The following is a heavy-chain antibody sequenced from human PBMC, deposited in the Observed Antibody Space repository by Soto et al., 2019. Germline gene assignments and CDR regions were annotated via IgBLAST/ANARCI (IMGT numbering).Heavy chain of an antibody. J-gene: IGHJ6*02. V-gene: IGHV1-8*01. CDR3: AREKTSYGMDV. CDR1: GYTFPSYD. Sequence: QVQLVQSGAEVKKPGASVKVSCKASGYTFPSYDINWVRQATGQGLEWMGWMNPNSGNTGYAQKFQGRVTRTRNTSISTAYMELSSLRSEDTAVNYCAREKTSYGMDVWGQGTTVSVSS. CDR2: MNPNSGNT.